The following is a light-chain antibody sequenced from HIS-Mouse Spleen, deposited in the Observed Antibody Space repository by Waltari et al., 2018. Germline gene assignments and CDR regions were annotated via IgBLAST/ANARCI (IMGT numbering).Light chain of an antibody. J-gene: IGLJ2*01. CDR2: KDS. CDR1: AFPKPY. CDR3: QSADSSGTSHVV. V-gene: IGLV3-25*03. Sequence: SYELTQPPSVSVSPGQTARITCSGDAFPKPYPYWYQQKPGQAPVLGIYKDSERPSGIPERVSGSSSGTTVTLTISGVQAEDEADYYCQSADSSGTSHVVFGGGTKLTVL.